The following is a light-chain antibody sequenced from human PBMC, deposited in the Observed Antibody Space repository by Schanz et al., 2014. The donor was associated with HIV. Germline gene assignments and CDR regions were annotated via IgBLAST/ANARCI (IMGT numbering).Light chain of an antibody. V-gene: IGLV1-47*02. CDR1: SSNIGSNY. J-gene: IGLJ3*02. CDR3: AAWDDGLSGRV. CDR2: TQD. Sequence: QSVLTQPPSASGTPGQRVTISCSGSSSNIGSNYVYWYQQLPGTAPRLLIYTQDQRPSGVPDRFSGSKSGTSASLAISGLQAEDEADYYCAAWDDGLSGRVFGGGTKLTVL.